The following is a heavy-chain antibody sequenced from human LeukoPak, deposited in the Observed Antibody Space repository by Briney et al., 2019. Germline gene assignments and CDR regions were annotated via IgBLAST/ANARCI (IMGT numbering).Heavy chain of an antibody. CDR2: IYTSGST. V-gene: IGHV4-61*02. CDR3: ARDHRRYDILTGYHNWFDP. J-gene: IGHJ5*02. D-gene: IGHD3-9*01. CDR1: GGSISSGSYY. Sequence: SQTLSLTCTVSGGSISSGSYYWSWIRQPAGKGLEWIGRIYTSGSTNYNPSLKSRVTISVDTSKNQFSLKLSSVTAADTAVYYCARDHRRYDILTGYHNWFDPWGQGTLVTVSS.